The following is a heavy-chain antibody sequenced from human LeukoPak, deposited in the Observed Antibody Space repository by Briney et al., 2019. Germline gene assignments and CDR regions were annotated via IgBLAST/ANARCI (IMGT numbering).Heavy chain of an antibody. CDR1: GFTFSNYA. V-gene: IGHV3-23*01. CDR3: SKRETASNSKYFDY. J-gene: IGHJ4*02. D-gene: IGHD4-23*01. CDR2: IVGSGIST. Sequence: GGSLRLSCAASGFTFSNYAMHWVRQAPGKGLEWVSGIVGSGISTKYADSVKGRFTMSGDNSKNMLYLQMDSLRAEDTAVYFCSKRETASNSKYFDYWGQGTLVTVSS.